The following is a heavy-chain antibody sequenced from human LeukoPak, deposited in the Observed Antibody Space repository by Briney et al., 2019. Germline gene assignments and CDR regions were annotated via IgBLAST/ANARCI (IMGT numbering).Heavy chain of an antibody. V-gene: IGHV2-5*02. CDR2: IYWDDDK. D-gene: IGHD2-15*01. Sequence: SGPTLVNPTQTLTLTCTFSGFSLSTSGVGVGWIRQPPGKALEWLALIYWDDDKRYSPSLKSRLTITKDTSKNQVVLTMTNMNPVDTATYYCAHRFRSPAARGYYFDYWGQGTLVTVSS. CDR1: GFSLSTSGVG. J-gene: IGHJ4*02. CDR3: AHRFRSPAARGYYFDY.